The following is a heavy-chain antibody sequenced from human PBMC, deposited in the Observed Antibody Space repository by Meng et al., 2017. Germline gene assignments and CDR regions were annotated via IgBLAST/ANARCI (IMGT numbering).Heavy chain of an antibody. V-gene: IGHV3-30*05. J-gene: IGHJ4*02. Sequence: VQLVEAGGGLVKPGGSLRLSCAASGFTFSSYSMNWVRQAPGKGLEWVAVISYDGSNKYYADSVKGRFTISRDNSKNTLYLQMNSLRAEDTAVYYCARVAGARALYYFDYWGQGTLVTVSS. D-gene: IGHD3-10*01. CDR3: ARVAGARALYYFDY. CDR2: ISYDGSNK. CDR1: GFTFSSYS.